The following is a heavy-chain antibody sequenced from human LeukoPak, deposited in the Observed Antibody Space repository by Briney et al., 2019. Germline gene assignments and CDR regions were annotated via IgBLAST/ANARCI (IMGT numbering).Heavy chain of an antibody. Sequence: GGSLRLSCAASGFAFSSHSMNWVRQAPGKGLEWVSSISSSSSYIYYADSVKGRFTISRDNAKNSLYLQMNSLRAEDTAVYYCARGPLRSDYWGQGTLVTVSS. CDR3: ARGPLRSDY. CDR2: ISSSSSYI. V-gene: IGHV3-21*01. CDR1: GFAFSSHS. J-gene: IGHJ4*02. D-gene: IGHD5-24*01.